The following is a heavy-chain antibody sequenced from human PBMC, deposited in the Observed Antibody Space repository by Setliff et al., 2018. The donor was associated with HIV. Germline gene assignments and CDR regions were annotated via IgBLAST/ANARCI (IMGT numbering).Heavy chain of an antibody. J-gene: IGHJ4*02. Sequence: PGGSLRLSCAAPGFTFSTYWMSWVRQAPGKGLEWVANIKQDGSEKYYVGSVKGRFTISRDNAKKTLYLHMSSLRVEDTAVYYCAAAGKAWGQGTLVTVSS. CDR2: IKQDGSEK. D-gene: IGHD6-13*01. CDR3: AAAGKA. CDR1: GFTFSTYW. V-gene: IGHV3-7*01.